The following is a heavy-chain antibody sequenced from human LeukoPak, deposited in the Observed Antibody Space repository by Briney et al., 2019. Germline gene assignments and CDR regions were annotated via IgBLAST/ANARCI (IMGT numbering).Heavy chain of an antibody. Sequence: SETLSLTCTVSGGSISSYYWSWIRQPPGKGLEWIGYIYYSGSTYYNPSLKSRVTISVDTSKNQFSLKLSSVTAADTAVYYCAREGQQLVPPFDYWGQGNLVTVSS. CDR1: GGSISSYY. CDR2: IYYSGST. J-gene: IGHJ4*02. V-gene: IGHV4-59*12. CDR3: AREGQQLVPPFDY. D-gene: IGHD6-6*01.